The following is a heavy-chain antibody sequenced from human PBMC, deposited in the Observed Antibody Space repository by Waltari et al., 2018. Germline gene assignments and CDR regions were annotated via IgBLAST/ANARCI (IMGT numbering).Heavy chain of an antibody. CDR3: ARHYEGASLVRGVITYFDS. CDR2: VYYSGSS. V-gene: IGHV4-39*01. J-gene: IGHJ5*01. D-gene: IGHD3-10*01. CDR1: CGAASSTIYY. Sequence: LLQESGSRPVYPSETLSLTRRVSCGAASSTIYYSLRISQSPVKGLEWIGSVYYSGSSHDNASLQSRITTVVDTSKNQLSLELTSLTAADTAIYFCARHYEGASLVRGVITYFDSWGQGIMVTVSS.